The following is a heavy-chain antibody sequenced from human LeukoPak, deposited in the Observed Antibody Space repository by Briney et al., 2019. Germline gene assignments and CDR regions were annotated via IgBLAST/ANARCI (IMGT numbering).Heavy chain of an antibody. Sequence: GGSLRLSCAASGFTFSSYWMSWVRQAPGKGLEWVSAISGSGGSTYYADSVKGRFTISRDNSKNTLYLQMNSLRAEDTAVYYCAKGLVGATTPYYYGMDVWGQGTTVTVSS. V-gene: IGHV3-23*01. CDR3: AKGLVGATTPYYYGMDV. CDR2: ISGSGGST. J-gene: IGHJ6*02. D-gene: IGHD1-26*01. CDR1: GFTFSSYW.